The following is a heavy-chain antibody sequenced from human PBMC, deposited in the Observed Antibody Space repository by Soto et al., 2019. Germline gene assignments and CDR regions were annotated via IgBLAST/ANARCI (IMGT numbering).Heavy chain of an antibody. CDR3: ARRPRGVINNPRYGMDV. CDR1: GYSFTSYW. Sequence: LGESLKISCKGSGYSFTSYWIGWVRQMPGKGLEWMGIIYPGDSDTRYSPSFQGQVTISADKSISTAYLQWSSLKASDTAMYYCARRPRGVINNPRYGMDVWGQGTTVTVSS. J-gene: IGHJ6*02. CDR2: IYPGDSDT. V-gene: IGHV5-51*01. D-gene: IGHD3-10*01.